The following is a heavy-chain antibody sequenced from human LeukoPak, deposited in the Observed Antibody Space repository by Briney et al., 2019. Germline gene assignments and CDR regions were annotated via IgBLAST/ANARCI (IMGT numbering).Heavy chain of an antibody. D-gene: IGHD3-10*01. CDR1: GFTFSSYG. V-gene: IGHV3-30*18. CDR2: ISYDGSNK. J-gene: IGHJ4*02. Sequence: GGSLRLSCAASGFTFSSYGMHWVRQAPGKGLEWVAVISYDGSNKYYADSVKGRFTISRDNSKNTLYLQMNSLRAEDTAVYYCAKDNAPYYYGSGVDYWGQGTLVTVSS. CDR3: AKDNAPYYYGSGVDY.